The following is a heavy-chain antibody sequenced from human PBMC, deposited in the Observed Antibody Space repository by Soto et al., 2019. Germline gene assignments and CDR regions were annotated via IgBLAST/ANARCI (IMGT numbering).Heavy chain of an antibody. Sequence: QAQLVQSGAEVKEPGSSVKVSCKASVEFFSNYGISWVRQAPGQSLEWMGGIIPIFGTISYAEKFQGRVTITADEATTTVYMQLRSMRSADAAVYYCARVFADGWVEPGVVRGYLDAWGRGTLVTVSS. D-gene: IGHD3-10*01. CDR2: IIPIFGTI. CDR1: VEFFSNYG. V-gene: IGHV1-69*01. CDR3: ARVFADGWVEPGVVRGYLDA. J-gene: IGHJ4*02.